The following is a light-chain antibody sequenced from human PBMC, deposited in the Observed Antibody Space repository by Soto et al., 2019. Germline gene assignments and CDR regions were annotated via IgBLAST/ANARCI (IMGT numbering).Light chain of an antibody. J-gene: IGLJ3*02. CDR2: DVI. CDR3: SSYTSTNTLV. CDR1: SSDIGGYNY. V-gene: IGLV2-14*03. Sequence: QYALSQPASVSGSPGQSITISCTGTSSDIGGYNYVSWYQQHPGTAPKLMIYDVINRPSGVSSRFSGSKSGNTASLTISGLQAEDESYYYCSSYTSTNTLVFGGGTKLTVL.